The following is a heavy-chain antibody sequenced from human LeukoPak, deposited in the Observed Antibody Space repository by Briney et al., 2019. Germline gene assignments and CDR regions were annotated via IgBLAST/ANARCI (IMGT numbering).Heavy chain of an antibody. Sequence: GGSLRLSCSASGFTFSAYAMYWVRQAPGKGLEYVSGISNNGGSSFYADSVEGRFTISRDNSKNTLYLQMSSLRAEDTAVYYCVKITSVTGGDCWGQGTRLTVSS. CDR3: VKITSVTGGDC. V-gene: IGHV3-64D*09. CDR1: GFTFSAYA. D-gene: IGHD1-1*01. J-gene: IGHJ4*02. CDR2: ISNNGGSS.